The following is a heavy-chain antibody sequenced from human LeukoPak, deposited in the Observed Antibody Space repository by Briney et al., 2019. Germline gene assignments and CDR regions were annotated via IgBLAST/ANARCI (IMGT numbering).Heavy chain of an antibody. CDR3: AKAEMPHAFDL. CDR2: ISGPGPST. J-gene: IGHJ3*01. D-gene: IGHD5-24*01. Sequence: GGSLRLSCAASGFSFRRYAMNWVRQAPGRGREWVAVISGPGPSTVYGDSVKGRFTISRDNSKNTVFLQLDSLRVEDTAIYYCAKAEMPHAFDLWGQGTMVTVSS. V-gene: IGHV3-23*01. CDR1: GFSFRRYA.